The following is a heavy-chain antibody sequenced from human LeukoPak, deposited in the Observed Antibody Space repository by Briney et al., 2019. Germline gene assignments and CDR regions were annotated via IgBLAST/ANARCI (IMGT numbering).Heavy chain of an antibody. J-gene: IGHJ4*02. CDR2: IKQDGGEK. Sequence: PTGGSLRLSCAASGFSFSSYWLNWVRQAPGKGLEWVANIKQDGGEKTYVDSVKGRFTISRDNAKYSPYLQMNSLRADDTAVYYCAKGTNIAAGIFDCWGQGTLVTVSS. CDR1: GFSFSSYW. CDR3: AKGTNIAAGIFDC. V-gene: IGHV3-7*04. D-gene: IGHD6-13*01.